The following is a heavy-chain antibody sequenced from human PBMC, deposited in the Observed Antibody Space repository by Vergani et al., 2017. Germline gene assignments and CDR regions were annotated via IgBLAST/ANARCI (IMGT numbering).Heavy chain of an antibody. CDR1: GFTFSSYA. CDR3: ARAWFGRMDV. CDR2: IGTAGDT. D-gene: IGHD3-10*01. V-gene: IGHV3-13*01. Sequence: EVQLLESGGGLVQPGGSLRLSCAASGFTFSSYAMSWVRQAPGKGLEWVSAIGTAGDTYYPGSVKGRFTISRENAKNSLYLQMNSLRAGDTAVYYCARAWFGRMDVWGQGTTVTVSS. J-gene: IGHJ6*02.